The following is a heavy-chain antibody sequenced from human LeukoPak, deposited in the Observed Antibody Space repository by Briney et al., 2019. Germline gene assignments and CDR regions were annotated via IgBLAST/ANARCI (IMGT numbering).Heavy chain of an antibody. Sequence: PSQTLSLTCVISGDSVSSNSVAWNWIRQSPSRGLEWLVRTYYRSKWHNEYAVSVKSRISIDPDTSKNQFSLQLSSVTPEDTAVYYCARETTVTGVGFDYSGQGTLVTVSS. V-gene: IGHV6-1*01. CDR2: TYYRSKWHN. D-gene: IGHD4-17*01. CDR1: GDSVSSNSVA. CDR3: ARETTVTGVGFDY. J-gene: IGHJ4*02.